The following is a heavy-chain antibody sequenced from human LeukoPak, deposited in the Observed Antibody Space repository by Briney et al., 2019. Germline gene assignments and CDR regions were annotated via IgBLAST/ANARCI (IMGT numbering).Heavy chain of an antibody. CDR2: IIPIFGTA. V-gene: IGHV1-69*13. CDR1: VGILSNYA. D-gene: IGHD1-1*01. Sequence: SVKVSCKASVGILSNYAISWVRQAPGQGLEWMGGIIPIFGTANYAQKLQGRVTINADESTGTAYMELSSLRSEDTAVYYCARGPELERFDYRGQGTLVTVSS. CDR3: ARGPELERFDY. J-gene: IGHJ4*02.